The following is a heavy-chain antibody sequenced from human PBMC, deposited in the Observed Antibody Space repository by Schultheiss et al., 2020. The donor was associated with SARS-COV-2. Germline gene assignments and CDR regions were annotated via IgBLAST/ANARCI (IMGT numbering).Heavy chain of an antibody. J-gene: IGHJ5*02. D-gene: IGHD6-13*01. V-gene: IGHV5-51*01. CDR2: IYPGDSDT. Sequence: GGSLRLSCKGSGYSFTSYWIGWVRQMPGKGLEWMGIIYPGDSDTRYSPSFQGQVTMSADKSISTAYVQWSSLKASDTAMYYCARRVAAAYDWFDPWGQGTLVTVSS. CDR3: ARRVAAAYDWFDP. CDR1: GYSFTSYW.